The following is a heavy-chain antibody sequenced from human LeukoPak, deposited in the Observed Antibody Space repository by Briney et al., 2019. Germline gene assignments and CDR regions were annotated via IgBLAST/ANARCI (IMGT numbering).Heavy chain of an antibody. V-gene: IGHV1-69*13. CDR1: GYTFTSYG. Sequence: ASVKVSCKASGYTFTSYGISWVRQAPGQGLEWMGGIIPIFGTANYAQKFQGRVTITADESTSTAYMELSSLRSEDTAVYYCASPLGYCSSTSPAARCYYYYGMDVWGQGTTVTVSS. J-gene: IGHJ6*02. D-gene: IGHD2-2*01. CDR3: ASPLGYCSSTSPAARCYYYYGMDV. CDR2: IIPIFGTA.